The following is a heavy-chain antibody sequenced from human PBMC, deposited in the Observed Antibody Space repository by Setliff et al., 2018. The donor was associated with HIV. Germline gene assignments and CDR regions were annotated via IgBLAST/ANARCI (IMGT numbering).Heavy chain of an antibody. CDR3: AGIGAYESLDYFYPAYFDY. CDR1: GFTFSSYS. V-gene: IGHV3-21*01. Sequence: GGSLRLSCSASGFTFSSYSMNWVRQAPGKGLEWVSSISSSSTYIYYADSVKGRFTISRDNAKSSLYLQMNSLRVDDTAFYFCAGIGAYESLDYFYPAYFDYWGQGTPVTVS. J-gene: IGHJ4*02. CDR2: ISSSSTYI. D-gene: IGHD3-22*01.